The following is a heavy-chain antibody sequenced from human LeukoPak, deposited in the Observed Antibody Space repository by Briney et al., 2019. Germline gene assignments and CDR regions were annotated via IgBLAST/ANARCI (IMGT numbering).Heavy chain of an antibody. CDR3: AISGQGMEYSNGPNGAFDI. CDR1: GFPFSCYG. V-gene: IGHV3-30*02. CDR2: IRYDWSNK. J-gene: IGHJ3*02. Sequence: GGSLSLSCAASGFPFSCYGLHLVRPAPGKGLEWVAFIRYDWSNKYYADSVKGRFTISRDNSKNTLYLHMTCMRAEYTAVYHCAISGQGMEYSNGPNGAFDIWGQGTKVTVSS. D-gene: IGHD5-18*01.